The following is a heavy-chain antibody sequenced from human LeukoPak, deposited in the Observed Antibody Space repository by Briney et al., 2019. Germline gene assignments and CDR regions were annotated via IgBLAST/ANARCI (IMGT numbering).Heavy chain of an antibody. Sequence: PSQTLSLTCTVSGGSISSGGYYWRWSRQHRGRGLEWIGYIYYSGSTYYNPSLKSRVTISVDTSKNQFSLKLSSVTAADTAVYYCAREGGKDFDYWGQGTLVTVSS. CDR2: IYYSGST. CDR1: GGSISSGGYY. CDR3: AREGGKDFDY. V-gene: IGHV4-31*03. D-gene: IGHD3-16*01. J-gene: IGHJ4*02.